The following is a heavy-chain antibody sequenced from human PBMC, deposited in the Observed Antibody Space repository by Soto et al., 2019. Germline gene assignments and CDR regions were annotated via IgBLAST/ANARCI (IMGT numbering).Heavy chain of an antibody. D-gene: IGHD2-15*01. J-gene: IGHJ4*02. Sequence: GSLRLPCAASGFTFGSYAMSCVLQAPGKGLEWVSAISGSGGSTYYADSVKGRFTISRDNSKNTLYLQMNSLRAEDTAVYYCAKAAVVVVAAASPHYFDYWGQGTLVTVSS. CDR2: ISGSGGST. V-gene: IGHV3-23*01. CDR1: GFTFGSYA. CDR3: AKAAVVVVAAASPHYFDY.